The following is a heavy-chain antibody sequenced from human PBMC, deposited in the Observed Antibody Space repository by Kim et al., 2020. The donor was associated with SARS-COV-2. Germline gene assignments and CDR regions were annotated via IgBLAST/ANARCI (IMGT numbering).Heavy chain of an antibody. J-gene: IGHJ5*02. D-gene: IGHD3-3*01. CDR2: INTNTGNP. CDR1: GYTFTSYA. CDR3: ASTFLSGYTSWFDP. V-gene: IGHV7-4-1*02. Sequence: ASVKVSCKASGYTFTSYAMNWVRQAPGQGLEWMGWINTNTGNPTYAQGFTGRFVFSLDTSVSTAYLQISSLKAEDTAVYYCASTFLSGYTSWFDPWGQGTLVTVSS.